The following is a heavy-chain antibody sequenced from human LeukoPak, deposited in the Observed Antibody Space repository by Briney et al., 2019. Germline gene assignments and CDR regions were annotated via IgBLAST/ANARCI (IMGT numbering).Heavy chain of an antibody. D-gene: IGHD2-2*01. CDR3: ARGPPYCSSTSCYLNWFDP. CDR2: ITPIFGTA. Sequence: ASVKVSGKASGGTFSSYAISWVRQAPGQGLEWMGGITPIFGTANYAQKFQGRVTITADESTSTAYMELSSLGSEDTAVYYCARGPPYCSSTSCYLNWFDPWGQGTLVTVSS. J-gene: IGHJ5*02. V-gene: IGHV1-69*13. CDR1: GGTFSSYA.